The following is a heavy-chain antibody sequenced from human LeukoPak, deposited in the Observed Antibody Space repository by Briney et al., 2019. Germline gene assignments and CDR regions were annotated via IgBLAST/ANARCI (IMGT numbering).Heavy chain of an antibody. J-gene: IGHJ4*02. D-gene: IGHD6-19*01. CDR2: INHSGST. Sequence: SETLSLTCTVSGGSISSYYWSWIRQPPGKGLEWIGEINHSGSTNYNPSLKSRVTISVDTSKDQFSLKLSSVTAADTAVYYCARGGPRWYSSGWYDYWGQGTLVTVSS. V-gene: IGHV4-34*01. CDR3: ARGGPRWYSSGWYDY. CDR1: GGSISSYY.